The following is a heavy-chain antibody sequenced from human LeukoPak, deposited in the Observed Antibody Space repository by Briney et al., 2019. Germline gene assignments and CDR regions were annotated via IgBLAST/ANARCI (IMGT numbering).Heavy chain of an antibody. CDR1: GFIFSSYW. CDR3: ARAYDRNYDAFDI. V-gene: IGHV3-74*01. D-gene: IGHD1-14*01. Sequence: PGGSLRLSCAASGFIFSSYWMHWVRQGPGKGLVWFSRIKTDGSSTSYADSVKGRFTISRDNAKNTLYLQVNSLRAEGTAVYYCARAYDRNYDAFDIWGQGTMVTVS. CDR2: IKTDGSST. J-gene: IGHJ3*02.